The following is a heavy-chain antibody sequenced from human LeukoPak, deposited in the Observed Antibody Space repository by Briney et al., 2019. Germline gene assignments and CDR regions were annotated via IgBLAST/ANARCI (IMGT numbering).Heavy chain of an antibody. CDR2: ISGSGGST. Sequence: GGSLRLSCAASGFTFSSYSMNWVRQAPGKGLEWVSAISGSGGSTYYADSVKGRFTISRDNSKNTLYLQMNSLRAEDTAVYYCAKDRSDTFDAFDIWGQGTMVTVSS. CDR1: GFTFSSYS. CDR3: AKDRSDTFDAFDI. V-gene: IGHV3-23*01. D-gene: IGHD5-18*01. J-gene: IGHJ3*02.